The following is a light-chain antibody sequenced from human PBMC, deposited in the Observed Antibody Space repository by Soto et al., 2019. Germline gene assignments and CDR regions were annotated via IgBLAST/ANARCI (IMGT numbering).Light chain of an antibody. Sequence: DIQMTQSPSSVSASVGDRVTITCRASQGINNWLAWYQQKPGKAPKLLIFGASSLQTGVPSRFSGSGSGTDFTLTIGSLQPEDFATYYCQQITSFPPWTFGQGTKVEIK. CDR1: QGINNW. J-gene: IGKJ1*01. V-gene: IGKV1-12*01. CDR3: QQITSFPPWT. CDR2: GAS.